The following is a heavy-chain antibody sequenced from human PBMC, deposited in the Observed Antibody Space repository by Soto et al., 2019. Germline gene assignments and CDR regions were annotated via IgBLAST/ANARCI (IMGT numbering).Heavy chain of an antibody. D-gene: IGHD3-22*01. CDR1: GYTFTSYA. J-gene: IGHJ4*02. CDR3: AREKGDSSENTDQYYLDY. V-gene: IGHV1-46*01. Sequence: ASVKVSCKASGYTFTSYAMHWVRQAPGQRLEWMGIINPSGSSTSYAQKFQGRVTMTRDTSTSTVYMELSSLRSEDTAVYYCAREKGDSSENTDQYYLDYLGQGNLVTVSS. CDR2: INPSGSST.